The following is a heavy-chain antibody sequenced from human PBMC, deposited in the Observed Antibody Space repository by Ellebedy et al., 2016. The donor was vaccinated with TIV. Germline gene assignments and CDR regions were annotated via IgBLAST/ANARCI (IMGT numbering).Heavy chain of an antibody. CDR3: ARYYCPGGSCSHFDY. J-gene: IGHJ4*02. D-gene: IGHD2-8*02. Sequence: MPSETLSLTCTVSGDSITTYYWGWIRQPPGKGLEWIGYIHYTGKTNCSPSLKSRVTISVDTSKNQFSLKLSSVTAADTAVYYCARYYCPGGSCSHFDYWGQGTLVTVSS. V-gene: IGHV4-59*01. CDR2: IHYTGKT. CDR1: GDSITTYY.